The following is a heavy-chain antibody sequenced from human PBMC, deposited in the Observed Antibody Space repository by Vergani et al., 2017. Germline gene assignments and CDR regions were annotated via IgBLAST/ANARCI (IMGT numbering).Heavy chain of an antibody. CDR3: AKDYAGNIAALDY. D-gene: IGHD6-13*01. V-gene: IGHV3-30*18. Sequence: VQLLESGGGVVQPGRSLRLSCAASGFTFSGYGMHWVRQAPGKGLEWVAVISYDGSNKYYADSVKGRFTISRDNSKNTLYLQMNSLRAEDTAVYYCAKDYAGNIAALDYWGQGTLVTVSS. CDR1: GFTFSGYG. CDR2: ISYDGSNK. J-gene: IGHJ4*02.